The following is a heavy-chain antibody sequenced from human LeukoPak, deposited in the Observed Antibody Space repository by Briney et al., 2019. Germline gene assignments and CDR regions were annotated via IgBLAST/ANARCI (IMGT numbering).Heavy chain of an antibody. Sequence: ASVKVSCKASGYTFSSYGINWVRQAPGQGLERMGWISAYNGNTNYAQKLQGRVTMTTDTSTSTAYMELRSLRSDDTAVYYCARAHSSSSSNYWGQGTLVTVSS. J-gene: IGHJ4*02. CDR1: GYTFSSYG. CDR2: ISAYNGNT. V-gene: IGHV1-18*01. D-gene: IGHD6-6*01. CDR3: ARAHSSSSSNY.